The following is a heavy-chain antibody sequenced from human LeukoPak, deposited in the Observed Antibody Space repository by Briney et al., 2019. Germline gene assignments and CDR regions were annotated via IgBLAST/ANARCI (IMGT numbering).Heavy chain of an antibody. Sequence: XCKAXGYTFTGYYMHWVRQAPGQGLEWMGWINPNSGGTNYAQKFQGRVTMTRDTSISTAYMELSRLRSDDTAVYYCARVRRYCSGGSCYYFDYWGQGTLVTVSS. V-gene: IGHV1-2*02. CDR1: GYTFTGYY. J-gene: IGHJ4*02. CDR3: ARVRRYCSGGSCYYFDY. CDR2: INPNSGGT. D-gene: IGHD2-15*01.